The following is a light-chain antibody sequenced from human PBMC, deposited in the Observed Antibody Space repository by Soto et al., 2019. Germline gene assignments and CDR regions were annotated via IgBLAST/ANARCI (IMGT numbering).Light chain of an antibody. CDR2: EVS. V-gene: IGLV2-14*01. CDR3: SSYTSSSTYV. CDR1: SSDVGGYNY. Sequence: QSALTQPASVSGSPGQSITISCTGTSSDVGGYNYVSWYQQRPGKAPKLMIYEVSNRPSGVSNRFSGSKSGNTASLTISGLQAEDEADYSCSSYTSSSTYVFGTGTKLTVL. J-gene: IGLJ1*01.